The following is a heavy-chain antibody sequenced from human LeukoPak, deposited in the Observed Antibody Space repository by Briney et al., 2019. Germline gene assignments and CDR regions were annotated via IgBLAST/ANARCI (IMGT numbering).Heavy chain of an antibody. CDR1: GFTFSSYS. CDR3: ARGRWESTSKYYCDSSGYSH. CDR2: ISSSSSYI. J-gene: IGHJ4*02. Sequence: GGSLRLSCAASGFTFSSYSMNWVRQAPGKGLEWVSSISSSSSYIYYADSVKGRFTISRDNAKNSLYLQMNSLRAEDTAVYYCARGRWESTSKYYCDSSGYSHWGQGTLVTVSS. V-gene: IGHV3-21*01. D-gene: IGHD3-22*01.